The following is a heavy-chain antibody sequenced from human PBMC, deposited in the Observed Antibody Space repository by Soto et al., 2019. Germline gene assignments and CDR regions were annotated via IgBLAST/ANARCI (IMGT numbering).Heavy chain of an antibody. CDR2: IYYSGST. J-gene: IGHJ4*02. CDR3: AAEVGFGPLFDY. D-gene: IGHD3-3*01. CDR1: GGSISSGGYY. V-gene: IGHV4-31*03. Sequence: QVQLQESGPGLVKPSQTLSLTCTVSGGSISSGGYYWSWIRQHPGKGLEWIGYIYYSGSTYYNPSLKSRVTISVDTSKIQFSLNLSSVTAADTAVYYCAAEVGFGPLFDYWGQGTLVTVSS.